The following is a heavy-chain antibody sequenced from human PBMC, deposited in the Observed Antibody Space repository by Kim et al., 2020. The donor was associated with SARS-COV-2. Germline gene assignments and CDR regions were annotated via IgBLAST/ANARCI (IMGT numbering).Heavy chain of an antibody. CDR1: GVSINNYY. CDR2: IYSSGST. J-gene: IGHJ4*02. V-gene: IGHV4-59*01. CDR3: SGGRFCGWYLDR. Sequence: SETLSLTCTVSGVSINNYYWSWIRQPPGKGLEWIGYIYSSGSTNYNPSLKSRVTISLDTSRNQISLKLTSVTAGDTAAYYCSGGRFCGWYLDRWGQGALV. D-gene: IGHD6-19*01.